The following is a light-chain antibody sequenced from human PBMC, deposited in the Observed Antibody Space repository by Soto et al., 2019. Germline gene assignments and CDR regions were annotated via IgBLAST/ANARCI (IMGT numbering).Light chain of an antibody. Sequence: ELVLTQSPGTLSLSPGERATLSCRASQSVSSSYLAWYQHKPGQAPSLLIYGASSRATGIPDRFSGSGSGTDFTLTISRLEPEDLAVYYCQQYGSSPGYTFGQGTKLEIK. CDR2: GAS. V-gene: IGKV3-20*01. CDR1: QSVSSSY. J-gene: IGKJ2*01. CDR3: QQYGSSPGYT.